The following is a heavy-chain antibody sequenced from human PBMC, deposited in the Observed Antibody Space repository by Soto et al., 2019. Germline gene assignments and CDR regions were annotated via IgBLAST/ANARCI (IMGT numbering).Heavy chain of an antibody. CDR3: AHTKPPRFADY. CDR1: GLSLTTSGVG. J-gene: IGHJ4*01. Sequence: QITLKESGHTLVKPTQTLTLTCTFSGLSLTTSGVGVAWIRQPPGKALKWLALLYWYDDKRYSPSLKSRLTITKDPSKNQVVLTITIMDTVDTATYSGAHTKPPRFADYWGHGTLVAVCS. V-gene: IGHV2-5*01. CDR2: LYWYDDK. D-gene: IGHD3-10*01.